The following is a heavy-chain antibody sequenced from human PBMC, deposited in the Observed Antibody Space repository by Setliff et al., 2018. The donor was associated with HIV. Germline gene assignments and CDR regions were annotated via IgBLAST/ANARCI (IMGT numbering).Heavy chain of an antibody. CDR2: ISSSGTTK. J-gene: IGHJ4*02. V-gene: IGHV3-48*03. D-gene: IGHD1-26*01. Sequence: PGGSLRLSCRVSGFTLGIYEMHWVRQAPGKGLEWVSFISSSGTTKYYADSVKGRVTISRDNDNNALYLQMNSLRLEDMAFYYCAKGDSGILGITESYFDQWGQGTLVTVSS. CDR1: GFTLGIYE. CDR3: AKGDSGILGITESYFDQ.